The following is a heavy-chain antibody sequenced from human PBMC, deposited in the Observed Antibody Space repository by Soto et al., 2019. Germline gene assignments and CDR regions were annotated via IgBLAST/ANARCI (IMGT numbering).Heavy chain of an antibody. V-gene: IGHV1-18*01. CDR2: INVYNGNT. J-gene: IGHJ4*02. Sequence: ASVKVSCKASGYTFTSYSISWVRQAPGQGLEWMGWINVYNGNTKYAQKFQGRVTMTTDTSTSTVYMELRSLSSDDTAVYYCARDCVAVTTGSSGDCGQGTLVTASS. D-gene: IGHD4-4*01. CDR1: GYTFTSYS. CDR3: ARDCVAVTTGSSGD.